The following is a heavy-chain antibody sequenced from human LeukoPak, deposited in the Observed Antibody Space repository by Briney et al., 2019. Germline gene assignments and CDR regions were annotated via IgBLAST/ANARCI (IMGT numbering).Heavy chain of an antibody. CDR3: ARGRQQMTYFDY. CDR2: IKQDGSEK. V-gene: IGHV3-7*03. J-gene: IGHJ4*02. CDR1: GFTFSSYW. D-gene: IGHD6-13*01. Sequence: GGSLRLSCVASGFTFSSYWMSWVRQAPGKGLEWVANIKQDGSEKYYVDSVKGRFTISRDNAKNSLDLQVSSLRAEDTAVYYCARGRQQMTYFDYWGQGTLVTVSS.